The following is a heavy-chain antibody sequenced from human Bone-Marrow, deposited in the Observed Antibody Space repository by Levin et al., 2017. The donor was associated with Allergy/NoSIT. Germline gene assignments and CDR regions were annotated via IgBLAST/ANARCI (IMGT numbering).Heavy chain of an antibody. J-gene: IGHJ5*02. Sequence: GGSLRLSCAASGFTFTNYAMDWVRQAPGKGLEWVSAISTSGGDTYYANSVKGRFTISRDNSKNTMYLQMNSLRAEDTAVYYCAKESSTSSAHSHWFDPWGQGTLVTVSS. V-gene: IGHV3-23*01. CDR1: GFTFTNYA. CDR2: ISTSGGDT. CDR3: AKESSTSSAHSHWFDP. D-gene: IGHD2-2*01.